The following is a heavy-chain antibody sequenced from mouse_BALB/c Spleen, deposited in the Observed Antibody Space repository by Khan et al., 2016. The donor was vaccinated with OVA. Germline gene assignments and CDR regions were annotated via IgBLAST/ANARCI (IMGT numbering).Heavy chain of an antibody. V-gene: IGHV2-3*01. Sequence: QVQLKQSGPGLVAPSQSLSITCTVSGFSLTSYGVNWVRQPPGKGLEWLGVLWGDGSTNYHSTLMPRLSISKENTKSQVSLKLSMLQTDDTATYYCSKWVTAKYYAMDYWGQGTSVTVSS. CDR2: LWGDGST. CDR1: GFSLTSYG. J-gene: IGHJ4*01. D-gene: IGHD2-1*01. CDR3: SKWVTAKYYAMDY.